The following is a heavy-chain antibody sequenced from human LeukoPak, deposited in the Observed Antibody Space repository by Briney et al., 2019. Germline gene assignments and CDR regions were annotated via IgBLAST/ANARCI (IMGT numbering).Heavy chain of an antibody. V-gene: IGHV3-74*01. CDR1: GFTFSSYW. J-gene: IGHJ2*01. CDR3: ASRWWYFDL. CDR2: INSDGSST. Sequence: GGSLRLSCAASGFTFSSYWMHCVRQAPGKGLVWVSRINSDGSSTTYADSVKGRFTISRDNAKNSLYLQMNSLRAEDTAVYYCASRWWYFDLWGRGTLVTVSS. D-gene: IGHD6-13*01.